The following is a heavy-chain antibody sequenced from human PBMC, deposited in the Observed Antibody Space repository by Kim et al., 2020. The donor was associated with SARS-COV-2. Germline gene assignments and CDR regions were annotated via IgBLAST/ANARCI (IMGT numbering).Heavy chain of an antibody. D-gene: IGHD3-16*01. J-gene: IGHJ6*02. CDR2: IYYSGST. CDR3: ARASPALQLRLIRFLGSGMDV. V-gene: IGHV4-59*13. Sequence: SETLSLTSTVSGGSISSYYWSWIRQPPGKGLEWIGYIYYSGSTNYNPSLKSRVTISVDTSKNQFSLKLSSVTAADTAVYYCARASPALQLRLIRFLGSGMDVWGQGTTVTVSS. CDR1: GGSISSYY.